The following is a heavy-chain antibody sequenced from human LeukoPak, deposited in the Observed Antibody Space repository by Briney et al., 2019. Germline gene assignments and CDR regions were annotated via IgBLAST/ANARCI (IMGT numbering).Heavy chain of an antibody. CDR1: GFTFSSYA. D-gene: IGHD3-22*01. CDR3: ATPEVSGYYYRYYFDY. V-gene: IGHV3-23*01. J-gene: IGHJ4*02. CDR2: ISGSGGST. Sequence: PGGSLRLSCAASGFTFSSYAMSWVRQAPGKGLEWVSAISGSGGSTYYADSVKGRFTISRDNSKNTLYLQMNSLRAEDTAVYYCATPEVSGYYYRYYFDYWGQGTLVTVSS.